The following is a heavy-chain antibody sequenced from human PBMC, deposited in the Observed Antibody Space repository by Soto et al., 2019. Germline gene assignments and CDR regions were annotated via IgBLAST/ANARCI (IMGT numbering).Heavy chain of an antibody. Sequence: LRLSCVASGFTFSSYGMHWVRQAPGKGLEWVAVIPNAENKKYYADSVKGRLTISRDNSQNTLFLQMHSLMSEDTAVYYCARTAGGRVRGALDIWGQGTMVTVSS. CDR3: ARTAGGRVRGALDI. CDR2: IPNAENKK. CDR1: GFTFSSYG. V-gene: IGHV3-30-3*01. J-gene: IGHJ3*02. D-gene: IGHD6-13*01.